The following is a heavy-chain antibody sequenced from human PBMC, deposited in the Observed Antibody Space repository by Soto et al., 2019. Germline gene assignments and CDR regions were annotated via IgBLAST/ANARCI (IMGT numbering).Heavy chain of an antibody. D-gene: IGHD2-2*01. V-gene: IGHV3-21*01. CDR1: GFTFSSYS. CDR2: ISSSSSYI. Sequence: PGGSLRLSCAASGFTFSSYSMNWVRQAPGKGLEWVSSISSSSSYIYYADSVKGRFTISRDNAKNSLYLQMNSLRAEDTAVYYCASIAAMYFDYWGQGTLVTVSS. CDR3: ASIAAMYFDY. J-gene: IGHJ4*02.